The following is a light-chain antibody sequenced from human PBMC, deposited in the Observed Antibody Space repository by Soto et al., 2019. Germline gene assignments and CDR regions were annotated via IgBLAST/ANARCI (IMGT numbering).Light chain of an antibody. CDR1: QSINTN. CDR3: QQYNNWPRT. V-gene: IGKV3-15*01. CDR2: GAS. Sequence: ETVMTQSEATLSVSPGDRVTLSCRASQSINTNLAWYQQKPGQPPRLLIYGASTRVTGIPTRFSGSGSGTEFTLTISSLQSEDFAVYYCQQYNNWPRTFGQGTKVEIK. J-gene: IGKJ1*01.